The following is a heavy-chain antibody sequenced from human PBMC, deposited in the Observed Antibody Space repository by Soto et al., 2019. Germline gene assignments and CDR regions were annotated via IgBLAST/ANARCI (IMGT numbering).Heavy chain of an antibody. J-gene: IGHJ4*02. CDR1: GFTVSNSG. CDR2: IWDDGCTK. V-gene: IGHV3-33*01. CDR3: ARAPCFSCGSIAYLDY. Sequence: SRRLSCAAAGFTVSNSGMHWVRQAAGKGLEWVAVIWDDGCTKXXAGSVNVXXPISRYMSNKXCYLQXRRLRAEEAAVYYCARAPCFSCGSIAYLDYWGPGT. D-gene: IGHD6-6*01.